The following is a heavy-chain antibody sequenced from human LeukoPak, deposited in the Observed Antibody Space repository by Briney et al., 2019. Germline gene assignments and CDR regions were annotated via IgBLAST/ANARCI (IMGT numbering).Heavy chain of an antibody. V-gene: IGHV3-30*04. CDR2: ISYDGSNK. Sequence: PGGSLRLSCAASGFIFSSFAMHWVRQAPGKGLEWVAVISYDGSNKYYAASVRGRLTISRDNSNNTLFLHMNSLRAEDTAVYYCTRGRGYSTSDYWGQGTLVTVSS. J-gene: IGHJ4*02. CDR1: GFIFSSFA. D-gene: IGHD6-6*01. CDR3: TRGRGYSTSDY.